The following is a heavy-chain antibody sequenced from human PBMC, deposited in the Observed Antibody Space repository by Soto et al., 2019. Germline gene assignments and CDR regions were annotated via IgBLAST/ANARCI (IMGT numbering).Heavy chain of an antibody. J-gene: IGHJ4*01. V-gene: IGHV2-5*02. CDR2: IYWDEDK. D-gene: IGHD2-15*01. Sequence: SGPTLVNPTQTLTLTCPFSGFSPTSSGGGVGWIRQPPGKALEWLGIIYWDEDKRYSPSLKSRLTITKDTSKNQVVLKMTYMDPVDTATYYCGHSGGYRIIDYWGQGILVTVSS. CDR3: GHSGGYRIIDY. CDR1: GFSPTSSGGG.